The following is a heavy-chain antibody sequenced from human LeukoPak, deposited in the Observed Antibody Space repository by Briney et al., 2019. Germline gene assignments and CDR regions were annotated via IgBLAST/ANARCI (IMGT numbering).Heavy chain of an antibody. CDR2: IYYSGST. CDR1: GGSISSYY. V-gene: IGHV4-59*01. D-gene: IGHD3-3*01. J-gene: IGHJ4*02. CDR3: ARSYYDFWSGYYNLFDY. Sequence: KPSETLSLTYTVSGGSISSYYWSWIRQPPGKGLEWIGYIYYSGSTNYNPSLKSRVTISVDTSKNQFSLKLSSVTAADTAVYYCARSYYDFWSGYYNLFDYWGQGTLVTVSS.